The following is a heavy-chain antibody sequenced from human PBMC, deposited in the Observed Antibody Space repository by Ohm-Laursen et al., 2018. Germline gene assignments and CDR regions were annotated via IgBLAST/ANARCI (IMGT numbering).Heavy chain of an antibody. D-gene: IGHD6-19*01. J-gene: IGHJ4*02. CDR2: INHSRST. V-gene: IGHV4-34*01. CDR1: GSSIRSYY. CDR3: ARGFSGWWGRIDY. Sequence: PGTLSLTCTVSGSSIRSYYWNWIRQPPGKGLEWIGEINHSRSTKYNSSFKSRVTISVDTSKNQFSLKLSSVTAADTAVYYCARGFSGWWGRIDYWGQGILVTVSS.